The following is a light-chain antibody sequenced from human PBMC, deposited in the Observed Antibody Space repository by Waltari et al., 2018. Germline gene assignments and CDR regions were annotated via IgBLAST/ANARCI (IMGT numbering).Light chain of an antibody. CDR3: MQGTHWPPLT. J-gene: IGKJ4*01. CDR2: KVS. Sequence: EVVMTQTPLYLAVTPGQSASISCRSSQSLLSSDGNTYVSWFHQRPGQAPRRLFYKVSVRDSGVPDRITSMGSDTDFSLEISRVEAEDVGHYYCMQGTHWPPLTFGGGTKVEI. CDR1: QSLLSSDGNTY. V-gene: IGKV2-30*01.